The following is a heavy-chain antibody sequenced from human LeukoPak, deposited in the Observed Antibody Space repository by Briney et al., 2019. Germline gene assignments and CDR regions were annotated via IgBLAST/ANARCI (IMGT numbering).Heavy chain of an antibody. V-gene: IGHV4-4*02. CDR1: GGSIINSNW. D-gene: IGHD2-15*01. CDR3: ARGARGGGSCDFDY. J-gene: IGHJ4*02. Sequence: SETLSLTCAVSGGSIINSNWWSWVRQPPGKGLEWIGEINHSGSTNYNPSLKSRVTISVDTSKNQFSLKLSSVTAADTAVYYCARGARGGGSCDFDYWGQGTLVTVSS. CDR2: INHSGST.